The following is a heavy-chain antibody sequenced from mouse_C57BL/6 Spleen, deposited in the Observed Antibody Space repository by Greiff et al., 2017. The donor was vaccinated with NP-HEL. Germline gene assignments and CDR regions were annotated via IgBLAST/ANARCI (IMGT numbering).Heavy chain of an antibody. D-gene: IGHD3-3*01. CDR2: ISGGGGNT. J-gene: IGHJ1*03. CDR1: GFTFSSYT. V-gene: IGHV5-9*01. CDR3: AREASTGTDRDV. Sequence: EVKLMESGGGLVKPGGSLKLSCAASGFTFSSYTMSWVRQTPGKRLEWVATISGGGGNTYYPDSVKGRFTISRDEGKTAMYLQMSSLRCEDTALYYCAREASTGTDRDVWGTGTTVTVSS.